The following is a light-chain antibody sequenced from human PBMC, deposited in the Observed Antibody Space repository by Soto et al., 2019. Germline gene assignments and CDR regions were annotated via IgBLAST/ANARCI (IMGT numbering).Light chain of an antibody. CDR3: GSYAGGYTHAV. CDR2: EVS. CDR1: SSDVGGYNY. J-gene: IGLJ2*01. V-gene: IGLV2-8*01. Sequence: QSALTQPPSASGSPGQSVTISCTGTSSDVGGYNYVSWYQQHPGKAPKLMIYEVSKRPSGVPDRFSGSKSGNTASLTVSGLQPEDEADYYCGSYAGGYTHAVFGGGTKLTVL.